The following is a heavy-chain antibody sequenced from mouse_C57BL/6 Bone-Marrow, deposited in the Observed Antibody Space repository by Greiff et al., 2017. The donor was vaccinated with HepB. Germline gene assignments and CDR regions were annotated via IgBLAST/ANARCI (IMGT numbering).Heavy chain of an antibody. CDR1: GYAFTNYL. CDR3: ARGGGLRRGFAY. J-gene: IGHJ3*01. CDR2: INPGSGGT. D-gene: IGHD2-4*01. Sequence: VQLQQSGAELVRPGTSVKVSCKASGYAFTNYLIEWVKQRPGQGLEWIGVINPGSGGTNYNEKFKGKATLPADKSSSTAYMQLSSLTSEDSAVYFCARGGGLRRGFAYWGQGTLVTVSA. V-gene: IGHV1-54*01.